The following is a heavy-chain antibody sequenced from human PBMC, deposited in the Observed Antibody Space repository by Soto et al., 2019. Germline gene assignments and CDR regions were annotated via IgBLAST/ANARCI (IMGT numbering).Heavy chain of an antibody. CDR3: ATSYDYGDFHQDY. J-gene: IGHJ4*02. CDR2: IYYSGST. Sequence: SETLSVTCTVSGGSISSGGYYWSWIRQHPGKGLEWIGYIYYSGSTYYNPSLKSRVTISVDTSKNQFSLKLSSVTAADTAVYYCATSYDYGDFHQDYWGQGTLVPVSS. CDR1: GGSISSGGYY. D-gene: IGHD4-17*01. V-gene: IGHV4-31*03.